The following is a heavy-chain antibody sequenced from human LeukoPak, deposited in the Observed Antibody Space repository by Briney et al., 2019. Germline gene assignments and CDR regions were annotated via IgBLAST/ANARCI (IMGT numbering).Heavy chain of an antibody. CDR3: ARAYCSSTSCYMDV. D-gene: IGHD2-2*01. CDR1: GFTFSSYA. Sequence: GGSLRLSCAASGFTFSSYAMSWVRQAPGKGLEWVSAISGSGGSTYYADSVKGRFTISRDNSKNTLYLQMNSLRAEDTAVYYCARAYCSSTSCYMDVWGQGTTVTVSS. J-gene: IGHJ6*02. CDR2: ISGSGGST. V-gene: IGHV3-23*01.